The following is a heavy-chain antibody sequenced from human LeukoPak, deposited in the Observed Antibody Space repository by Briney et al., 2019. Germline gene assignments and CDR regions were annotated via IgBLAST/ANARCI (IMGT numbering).Heavy chain of an antibody. J-gene: IGHJ6*02. V-gene: IGHV4-34*01. D-gene: IGHD2-2*01. CDR1: GGSFSGHY. Sequence: SETLSLTCAVYGGSFSGHYGSWIRQPPGKGLEWIGEIYHRGSTNYNPSLKSRVTISVDTSKNQFSLKLSSVTAADTAVYYCARVSYGPAAIDYYGMDVWGQGTTVTVSS. CDR3: ARVSYGPAAIDYYGMDV. CDR2: IYHRGST.